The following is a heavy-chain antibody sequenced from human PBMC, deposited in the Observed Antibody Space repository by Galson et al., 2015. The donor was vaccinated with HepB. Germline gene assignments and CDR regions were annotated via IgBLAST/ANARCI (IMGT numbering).Heavy chain of an antibody. CDR1: GFTFSSYS. CDR2: ISSSSDTI. CDR3: ATSSWFDN. D-gene: IGHD6-13*01. J-gene: IGHJ4*02. Sequence: SLRLSCAASGFTFSSYSMNWVRQAPGKGLEWVSSISSSSDTIYYADSLKGRFTISRDNAKKSLYLQMNSLRAEDTAVYYCATSSWFDNWGQGTLVTVSS. V-gene: IGHV3-48*01.